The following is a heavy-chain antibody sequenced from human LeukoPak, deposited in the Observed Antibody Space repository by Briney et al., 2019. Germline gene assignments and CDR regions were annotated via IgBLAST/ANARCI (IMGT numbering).Heavy chain of an antibody. V-gene: IGHV1-69*13. Sequence: SVKVSCKASGGTFSSYAISWVRQAPGQGLEWMGGIIPIFGTANYAQKFQGRVTITADESTSTAYMELSSLRSEDTAVYYCARARNYYDSSGYRNYYYYGMDVWGQGTTVTVSS. CDR2: IIPIFGTA. J-gene: IGHJ6*02. D-gene: IGHD3-22*01. CDR3: ARARNYYDSSGYRNYYYYGMDV. CDR1: GGTFSSYA.